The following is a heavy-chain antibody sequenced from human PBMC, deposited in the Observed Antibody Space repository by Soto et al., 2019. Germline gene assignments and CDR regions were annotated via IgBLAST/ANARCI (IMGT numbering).Heavy chain of an antibody. D-gene: IGHD6-6*01. J-gene: IGHJ4*02. CDR1: GGSISSSNW. CDR3: ARVSDEDSSPSEGMELAY. Sequence: SETLSLTCAVSGGSISSSNWWSWVRQPPGKGLEWIGEIYHSGSTNYNPSLKSRVTISVDKSKNQFSLKLSSVTAADTAVYYCARVSDEDSSPSEGMELAYGGQGTLVTVSS. V-gene: IGHV4-4*02. CDR2: IYHSGST.